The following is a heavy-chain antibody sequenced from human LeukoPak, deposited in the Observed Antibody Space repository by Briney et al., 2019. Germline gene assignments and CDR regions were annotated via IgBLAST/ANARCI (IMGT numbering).Heavy chain of an antibody. V-gene: IGHV4-59*02. Sequence: SETLSLTCIVSGDSVSISYWSWIRQPPGKGLEWIGYIYNGGITDYNPALRGRVTISVDTSKNQFSLRLRSVTAADTAVYHCARDWGFGELLTWLDPWGQGTLVTVSS. CDR1: GDSVSISY. CDR2: IYNGGIT. D-gene: IGHD3-10*01. CDR3: ARDWGFGELLTWLDP. J-gene: IGHJ5*02.